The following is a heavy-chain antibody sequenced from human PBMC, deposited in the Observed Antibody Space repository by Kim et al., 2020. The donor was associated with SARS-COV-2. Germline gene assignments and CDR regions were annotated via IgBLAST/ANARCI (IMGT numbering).Heavy chain of an antibody. D-gene: IGHD3-10*01. CDR3: ARDRDGSGGYLDY. V-gene: IGHV3-30-3*01. Sequence: GGSLRLSCKASGFMFSDYALHWVRQAPGKGLEWVAIISYDGTRTYYADSVKGRFTISRNFSMHTLNPQIHSLRSEDTAVYFCARDRDGSGGYLDYWGRGT. J-gene: IGHJ4*02. CDR2: ISYDGTRT. CDR1: GFMFSDYA.